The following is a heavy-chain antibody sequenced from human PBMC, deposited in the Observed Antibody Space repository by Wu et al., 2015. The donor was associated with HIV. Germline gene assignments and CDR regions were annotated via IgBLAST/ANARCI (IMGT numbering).Heavy chain of an antibody. CDR2: INPNSGGT. V-gene: IGHV1-2*02. Sequence: QVQLVQSGAEVKKPGASVKVSCKASGNTITGHYINWVRQAPGQGLEWMGWINPNSGGTTYAQKFQDRVTMTRDTSMYTTYMELRSLKSDDSAVYYCATDFCSGDLCHYFFENWGQGTLVTVSS. D-gene: IGHD3-3*01. J-gene: IGHJ4*02. CDR3: ATDFCSGDLCHYFFEN. CDR1: GNTITGHY.